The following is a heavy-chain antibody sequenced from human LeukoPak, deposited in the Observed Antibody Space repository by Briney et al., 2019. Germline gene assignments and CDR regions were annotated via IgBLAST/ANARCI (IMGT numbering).Heavy chain of an antibody. Sequence: GASVKVSCRASGGPFRNYAISWVRQAPGQGLEWMGGFLLLLGAPNYSYKFQERLIITADESTSTAYMELSSLTSEDTAVYYCARENGEGYNSELWGQGTLVTVSS. J-gene: IGHJ4*02. CDR3: ARENGEGYNSEL. CDR1: GGPFRNYA. D-gene: IGHD5-24*01. V-gene: IGHV1-69*13. CDR2: FLLLLGAP.